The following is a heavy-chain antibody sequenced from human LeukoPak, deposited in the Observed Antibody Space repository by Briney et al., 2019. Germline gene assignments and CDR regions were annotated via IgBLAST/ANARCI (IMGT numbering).Heavy chain of an antibody. J-gene: IGHJ4*02. V-gene: IGHV3-21*01. CDR1: GFTFSSYA. CDR2: ISSSSSYI. D-gene: IGHD3-16*01. Sequence: NPGRSLRLSCAASGFTFSSYAMSWVRQAPGKGLEWVSSISSSSSYIYYADSVKGRFTISRDNANNSLYLQMNSLRAEDTTVYYCARGDSGGMDYWGQGTLVTVSS. CDR3: ARGDSGGMDY.